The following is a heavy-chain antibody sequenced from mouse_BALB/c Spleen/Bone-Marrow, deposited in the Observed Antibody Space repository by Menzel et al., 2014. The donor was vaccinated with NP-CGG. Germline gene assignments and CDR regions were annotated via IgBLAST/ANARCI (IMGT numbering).Heavy chain of an antibody. CDR1: GYPFTDYI. CDR3: VRAPPMTSVVTRDY. V-gene: IGHV1S29*02. CDR2: IYPHTSDT. D-gene: IGHD2-1*01. Sequence: VQLQQSGPELVKPGASVKISCKASGYPFTDYILHWVRQSHGKSLEWIGYIYPHTSDTGYNQKFKSKATLTVDISSSTAYMVLRSLTSEYAAFDYCVRAPPMTSVVTRDYWGQGTPPTVSS. J-gene: IGHJ2*01.